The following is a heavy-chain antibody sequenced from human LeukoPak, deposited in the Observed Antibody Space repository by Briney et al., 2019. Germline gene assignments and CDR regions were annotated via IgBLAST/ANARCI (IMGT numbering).Heavy chain of an antibody. D-gene: IGHD3-22*01. CDR1: GYTLTELS. CDR3: ARGISYYYDSSGYTNFDY. V-gene: IGHV1-2*02. J-gene: IGHJ4*02. CDR2: INPNSGGT. Sequence: GASVKVSCRVSGYTLTELSMHWVRQAPGQGLEWMGWINPNSGGTNYAQKFQGRVTMTRDTSISTAYMELSRLRSDDTAVYYCARGISYYYDSSGYTNFDYWGQGTLVTVSS.